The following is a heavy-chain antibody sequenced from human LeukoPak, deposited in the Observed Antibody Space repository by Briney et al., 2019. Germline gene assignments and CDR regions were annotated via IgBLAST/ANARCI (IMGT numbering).Heavy chain of an antibody. V-gene: IGHV3-49*04. J-gene: IGHJ4*02. CDR3: TRSYGSGASTSIDY. CDR2: IRSKAYGGTT. Sequence: GGSLRLSCAASGFTFSDYYMNWVRQAPGKGLEWVGFIRSKAYGGTTEYAASVKGRFTISRDDSKSIAYLQMNSLKTEDTAVYYCTRSYGSGASTSIDYWGQGTLVTVSS. CDR1: GFTFSDYY. D-gene: IGHD3-10*01.